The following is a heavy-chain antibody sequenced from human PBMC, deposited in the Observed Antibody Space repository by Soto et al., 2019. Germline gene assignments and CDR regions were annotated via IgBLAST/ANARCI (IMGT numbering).Heavy chain of an antibody. Sequence: SVKVSCKASGYTFSSYTISWVRQAPGQGLEWMGRIIPILGIANYAQKFQGRVTITADKSTSTAYMELSSLRSEDTAVYYCARFRGSYGMDVWGQGTTVTVSS. CDR3: ARFRGSYGMDV. CDR2: IIPILGIA. CDR1: GYTFSSYT. J-gene: IGHJ6*02. V-gene: IGHV1-69*02. D-gene: IGHD3-10*01.